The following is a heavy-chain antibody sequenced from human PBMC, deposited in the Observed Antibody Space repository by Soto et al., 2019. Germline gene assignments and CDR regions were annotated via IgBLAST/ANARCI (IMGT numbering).Heavy chain of an antibody. Sequence: QVQLVESGGGVVQPGRSLRLSCAASGFTFSSYGMHWVRQAPGKGLEWVAVISYDGSNKYYADSVKGRFTISRDNSKNTLYLQMNSLRAEDTAVYYCAKDRLLWFGDHYSHNYGMDVWGQGTTVTVSS. V-gene: IGHV3-30*18. CDR1: GFTFSSYG. D-gene: IGHD3-10*01. CDR2: ISYDGSNK. J-gene: IGHJ6*02. CDR3: AKDRLLWFGDHYSHNYGMDV.